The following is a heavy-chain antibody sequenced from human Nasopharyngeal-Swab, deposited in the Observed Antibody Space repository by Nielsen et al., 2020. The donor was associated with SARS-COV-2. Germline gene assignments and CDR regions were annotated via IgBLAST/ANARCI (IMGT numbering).Heavy chain of an antibody. CDR3: ARESSAADY. J-gene: IGHJ1*01. D-gene: IGHD6-13*01. CDR2: INHDGSQK. Sequence: GGSLRLSCAASGFTFSSYEMSWVRQAPGKGLEWVANINHDGSQKYYVDSVKGRFTISRDNSKNSIYLQMDRLRVEDTAVYYCARESSAADYWGQGTLVTVSS. V-gene: IGHV3-7*01. CDR1: GFTFSSYE.